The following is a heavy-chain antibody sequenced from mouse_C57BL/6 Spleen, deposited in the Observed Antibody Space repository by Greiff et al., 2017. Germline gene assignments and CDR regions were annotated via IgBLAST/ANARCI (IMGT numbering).Heavy chain of an antibody. CDR3: TREEGTYGNYEGDAMDY. J-gene: IGHJ4*01. V-gene: IGHV5-9-1*02. D-gene: IGHD2-1*01. Sequence: EVKLVESGEGLVKPGGSLKLSCAASGFTFSSYAMSWVRQTPEKRLEWVAYISSGGDYIYYADTVKGRFTISRDNARNTLYLQMSSLKSEDTAMYYCTREEGTYGNYEGDAMDYWGQGTSVTVSS. CDR2: ISSGGDYI. CDR1: GFTFSSYA.